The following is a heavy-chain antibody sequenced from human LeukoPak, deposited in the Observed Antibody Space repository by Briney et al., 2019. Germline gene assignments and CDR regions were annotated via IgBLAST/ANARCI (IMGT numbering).Heavy chain of an antibody. V-gene: IGHV3-30*02. J-gene: IGHJ4*01. CDR2: IRYDGSNE. Sequence: PGGSLRLSCATSGFRFDSHAMHWVRQAPGKGLEWVAFIRYDGSNEYYASSVKGRFTVSRDNSKNTLYLQMNSLGVEDTAVYYCAKSVVLTGYYGHPDYWGHGTLVTVSS. D-gene: IGHD3-9*01. CDR3: AKSVVLTGYYGHPDY. CDR1: GFRFDSHA.